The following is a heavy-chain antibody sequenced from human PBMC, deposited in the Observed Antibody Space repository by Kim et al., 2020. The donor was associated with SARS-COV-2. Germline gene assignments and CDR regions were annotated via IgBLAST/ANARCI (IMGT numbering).Heavy chain of an antibody. D-gene: IGHD6-19*01. CDR1: GFTFGDYA. V-gene: IGHV3-9*01. CDR2: ISWNSGSV. J-gene: IGHJ3*01. CDR3: ACSSGWVDAFDL. Sequence: GGSLRLSCAASGFTFGDYAMHWVRQAPGKGLEWVSGISWNSGSVAYGDSVQGRFTISRDNAKNSLFLQMNSLRAEDTAFYYCACSSGWVDAFDLWGQGTMVTVSS.